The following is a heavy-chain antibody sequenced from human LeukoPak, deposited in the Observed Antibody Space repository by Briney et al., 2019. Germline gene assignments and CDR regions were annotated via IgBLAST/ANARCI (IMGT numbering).Heavy chain of an antibody. V-gene: IGHV3-23*01. CDR2: ISASGGKT. CDR1: GFIFNDYA. CDR3: AKWTRTTLFRGDRARFDS. J-gene: IGHJ4*02. Sequence: GGSLRLSSAASGFIFNDYAMSWVRQVPGKGLECVSVISASGGKTYYADSVKGRFTISRDTSKTTISLQVNNLRVEDPAVYYCAKWTRTTLFRGDRARFDSWGQGTLVTVSS. D-gene: IGHD3-10*01.